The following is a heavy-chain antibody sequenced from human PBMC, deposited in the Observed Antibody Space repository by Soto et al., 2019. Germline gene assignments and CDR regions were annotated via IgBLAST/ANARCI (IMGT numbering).Heavy chain of an antibody. CDR3: ARDFDFLSGYLYSYGMDV. D-gene: IGHD3-3*01. CDR1: GGSFTNYS. Sequence: QVLQQESGPGLVKPSETLSRSCTVSGGSFTNYSFICIRQPPGKGLEWIGYIYLSGSTNYNPSLKSRVTLSKDPSKTQFSLTLRSVTAADTAVYFCARDFDFLSGYLYSYGMDVWGQGATVTVSS. CDR2: IYLSGST. J-gene: IGHJ6*02. V-gene: IGHV4-59*01.